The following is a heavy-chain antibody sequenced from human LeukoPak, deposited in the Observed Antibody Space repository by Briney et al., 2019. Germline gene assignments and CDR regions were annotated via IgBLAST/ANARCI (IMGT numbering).Heavy chain of an antibody. CDR1: GFTFDDYG. CDR3: ARDPWGYCSGGSCYSGYFDY. J-gene: IGHJ4*02. V-gene: IGHV3-20*04. CDR2: INWNGGRT. D-gene: IGHD2-15*01. Sequence: GGSLRLSCAASGFTFDDYGMSWVRQAPGKGLEWVSGINWNGGRTGYADSVKGRFTISRDNAKNSLYLQMNSLRAEDTALYYCARDPWGYCSGGSCYSGYFDYWGQGTLVTVSS.